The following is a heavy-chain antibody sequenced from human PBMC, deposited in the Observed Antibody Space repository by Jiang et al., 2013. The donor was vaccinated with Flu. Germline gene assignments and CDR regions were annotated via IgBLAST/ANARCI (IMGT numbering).Heavy chain of an antibody. Sequence: QSGAEVKKPGASVTVSCKASGYFFTSFGISWVRQAPGVGFEWLGWISGQNANTKYAEKFQGRVRMITETSTSTAYMDLRSLRSDDTAVYFCARTSLLDSATLAFDLWGQGTLVTVSS. D-gene: IGHD2-15*01. J-gene: IGHJ4*02. CDR2: ISGQNANT. V-gene: IGHV1-18*01. CDR1: GYFFTSFG. CDR3: ARTSLLDSATLAFDL.